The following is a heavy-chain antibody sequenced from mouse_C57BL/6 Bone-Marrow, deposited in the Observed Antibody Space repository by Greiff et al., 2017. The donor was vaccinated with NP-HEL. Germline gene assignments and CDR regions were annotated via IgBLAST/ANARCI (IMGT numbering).Heavy chain of an antibody. CDR3: ARGTAQDIGYFDY. CDR2: IYPRSGNT. D-gene: IGHD3-2*02. CDR1: GYTFTSYG. J-gene: IGHJ2*01. V-gene: IGHV1-81*01. Sequence: VQLQQSGAELARPGASVKLSCKASGYTFTSYGISWVKQRTGQGLEWIGEIYPRSGNTYYNEKFKGKATLTADKSSSTAYMELRSLTSEDSAVYFCARGTAQDIGYFDYWGQGTTLTVSS.